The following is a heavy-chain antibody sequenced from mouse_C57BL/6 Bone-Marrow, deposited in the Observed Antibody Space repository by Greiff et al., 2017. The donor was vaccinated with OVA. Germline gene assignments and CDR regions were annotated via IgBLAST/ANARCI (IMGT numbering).Heavy chain of an antibody. CDR1: GFTFSSYT. V-gene: IGHV5-9*01. CDR3: ASLYGNSLDY. D-gene: IGHD2-1*01. CDR2: ISGGGGNT. J-gene: IGHJ2*01. Sequence: EVHLVESGGGLVKPGGSLKLSCAASGFTFSSYTMSWVRQTPEKRLEWVATISGGGGNTYYPDSVKGRFTISRDNAKNTLYLQMSSLRSEDTALYYCASLYGNSLDYWGQGTTLTVSS.